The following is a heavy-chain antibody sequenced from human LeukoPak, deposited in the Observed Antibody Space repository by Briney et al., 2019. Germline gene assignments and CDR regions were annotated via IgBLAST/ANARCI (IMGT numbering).Heavy chain of an antibody. CDR1: GYTFTDYY. CDR2: INPNSGGT. CDR3: ASGPWELGGGYFDY. J-gene: IGHJ4*02. D-gene: IGHD1-26*01. V-gene: IGHV1-2*02. Sequence: ASVKVSCKASGYTFTDYYMHWVRQAPGQGLEWMGWINPNSGGTNYAQKFQGRVTMTRDTSISTAYMELSRLRSDGTAVYYCASGPWELGGGYFDYWGQGTLVTVSS.